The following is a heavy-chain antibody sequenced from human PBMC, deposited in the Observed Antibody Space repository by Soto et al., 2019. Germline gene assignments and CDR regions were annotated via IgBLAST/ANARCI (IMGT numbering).Heavy chain of an antibody. D-gene: IGHD3-10*01. Sequence: EVQLLESGGGLVQPGGSLRVSCAGSGFTFNSYAMSWVRQAPGKGLEWVSAISGSGGSTYYADSVKGRFTISRDNSKNTLYLPMNSLRADDTAVYYCAKGGGAYGFDIWGQGTMVTVSS. V-gene: IGHV3-23*01. CDR1: GFTFNSYA. CDR3: AKGGGAYGFDI. CDR2: ISGSGGST. J-gene: IGHJ3*02.